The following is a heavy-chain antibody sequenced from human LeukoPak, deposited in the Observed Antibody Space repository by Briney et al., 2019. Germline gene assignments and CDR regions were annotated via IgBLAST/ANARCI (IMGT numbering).Heavy chain of an antibody. CDR3: ARDDGGWSHRGGYFDY. CDR2: IIPIFGTA. V-gene: IGHV1-69*05. J-gene: IGHJ4*02. D-gene: IGHD6-19*01. Sequence: SVKVSCKASGGTFSSYAISWVRQAPGQGLEWMGRIIPIFGTANSAQKFQGSVTITTDESTSTAYMELSSLRSEDTAVYYCARDDGGWSHRGGYFDYWGQGTLVTVSS. CDR1: GGTFSSYA.